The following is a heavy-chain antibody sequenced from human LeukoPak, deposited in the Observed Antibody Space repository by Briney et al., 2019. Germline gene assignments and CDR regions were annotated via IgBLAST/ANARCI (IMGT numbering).Heavy chain of an antibody. CDR2: IYTSGST. CDR1: GGSISSGSYY. J-gene: IGHJ4*02. CDR3: ARDIGLLWSDY. D-gene: IGHD2-15*01. Sequence: SETLSLTCTVSGGSISSGSYYWSWIRQPAGKGLEWIGRIYTSGSTNYNPSLKSRVTISVDTSKNQFSLKLSSVTAADTAVYYCARDIGLLWSDYWGQGTLVTVSS. V-gene: IGHV4-61*02.